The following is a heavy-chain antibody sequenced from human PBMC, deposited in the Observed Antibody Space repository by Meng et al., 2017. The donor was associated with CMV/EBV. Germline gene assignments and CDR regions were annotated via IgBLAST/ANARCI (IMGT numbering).Heavy chain of an antibody. J-gene: IGHJ4*02. V-gene: IGHV4-39*07. CDR1: GGSISSSSYY. CDR3: ASIVGAQDY. CDR2: IYYSGST. D-gene: IGHD1-26*01. Sequence: HLQLQGSGPGLVKPSETLSLTCTVSGGSISSSSYYWGWIRQPPGKGLEWIGSIYYSGSTYYNPSLKSRVTISVDTSKNQFSLKLSSVTAADTAVYYCASIVGAQDYWGQGTLVTGSS.